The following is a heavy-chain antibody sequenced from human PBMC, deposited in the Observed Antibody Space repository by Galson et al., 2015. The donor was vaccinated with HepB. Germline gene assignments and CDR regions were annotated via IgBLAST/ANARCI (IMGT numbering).Heavy chain of an antibody. Sequence: SLRLSCAASGFTFSDYYMSWIRQAQGKGLEWVSYISSGRVNTNYADSVKGRFTISRDNTKNSLYLQMSRLRVEDTAVDYCASGPAGTIDHWGQGTLVTVSS. D-gene: IGHD1-1*01. CDR2: ISSGRVNT. J-gene: IGHJ4*02. CDR3: ASGPAGTIDH. CDR1: GFTFSDYY. V-gene: IGHV3-11*06.